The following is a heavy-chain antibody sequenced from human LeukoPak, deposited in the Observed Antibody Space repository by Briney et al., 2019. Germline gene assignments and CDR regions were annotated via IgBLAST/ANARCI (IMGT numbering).Heavy chain of an antibody. CDR3: AHSDTAMVPSPFDF. Sequence: SGPTLVNPTQTLTLTCTFSGFSLSTSGVGVGWIRQPPGKALEWLALIYWDDDKRYSPSLKSRLTITKDTSKNQVVLTMTNTDPVDTATYYCAHSDTAMVPSPFDFWGQGTLVTVSS. CDR1: GFSLSTSGVG. D-gene: IGHD5-18*01. CDR2: IYWDDDK. V-gene: IGHV2-5*02. J-gene: IGHJ4*02.